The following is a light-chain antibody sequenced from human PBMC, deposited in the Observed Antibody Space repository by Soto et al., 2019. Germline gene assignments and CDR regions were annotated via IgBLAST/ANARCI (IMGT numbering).Light chain of an antibody. CDR3: QQYNSSPT. J-gene: IGKJ1*01. CDR2: DAS. Sequence: DIQMTQSPSTLSASVGDRVTITCRASQSISTWLAWYQQKPGKAPELLIYDASTLQSGVPSRFSGSGSGTELTLTITHLQPDDFATYYCQQYNSSPTFGQGTKVEVK. CDR1: QSISTW. V-gene: IGKV1-5*01.